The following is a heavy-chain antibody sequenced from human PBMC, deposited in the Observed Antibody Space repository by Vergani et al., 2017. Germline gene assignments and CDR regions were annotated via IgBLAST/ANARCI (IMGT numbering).Heavy chain of an antibody. CDR2: INPNSGGT. D-gene: IGHD3-10*01. CDR1: GYTFTGYY. CDR3: ARARPYGSGSYYNDYYYYGMDV. V-gene: IGHV1-2*04. Sequence: QVQLVQSGAEVKKPGASVKVSCKASGYTFTGYYMHWVRQAPGQGLEWMGWINPNSGGTNYAQKFQGWVTMTRDTSISTAYMELSRLRSDDAAVYYCARARPYGSGSYYNDYYYYGMDVWGQGTTVTVSS. J-gene: IGHJ6*02.